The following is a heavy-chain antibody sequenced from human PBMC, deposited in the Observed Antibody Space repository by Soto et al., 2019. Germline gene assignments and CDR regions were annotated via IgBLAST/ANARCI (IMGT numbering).Heavy chain of an antibody. CDR3: AREIRTGPPGYNGIDA. Sequence: EVQLVESGGGFVQPGGSLRLSCAASGFTFSRYDMHWVRQVPGKGLEWVSAIGTIGDTYYLGSVKGRFTISREDAKNSLYLQMNSLRVGDTAVYYCAREIRTGPPGYNGIDAWGQGTTVTVSS. J-gene: IGHJ6*02. V-gene: IGHV3-13*04. CDR2: IGTIGDT. CDR1: GFTFSRYD.